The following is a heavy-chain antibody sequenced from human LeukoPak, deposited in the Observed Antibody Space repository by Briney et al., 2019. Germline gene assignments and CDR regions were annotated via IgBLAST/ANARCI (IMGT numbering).Heavy chain of an antibody. J-gene: IGHJ4*02. V-gene: IGHV3-74*01. CDR3: STKQWLAPPPDS. Sequence: RGSLRLSCAASGFTFSRYWMLWVRQAPGKGLESVSRINIDGAVTTYADSVKGRFTVSRDNADNTMFLQMNSVRDEDTAVYYCSTKQWLAPPPDSWGQGTAVTVSS. D-gene: IGHD6-19*01. CDR1: GFTFSRYW. CDR2: INIDGAVT.